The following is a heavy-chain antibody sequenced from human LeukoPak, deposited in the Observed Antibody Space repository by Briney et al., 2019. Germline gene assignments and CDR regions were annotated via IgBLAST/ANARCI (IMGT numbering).Heavy chain of an antibody. D-gene: IGHD5-18*01. J-gene: IGHJ4*02. V-gene: IGHV4-59*08. CDR1: GVSISSYY. CDR3: ARSSGYTYSSDY. Sequence: SETLSVTCIVSGVSISSYYWSWIRQPPGRGLEWVGYIYFSGSINYNPSLKSRVTISADTSKNQLSLKLSSVTAADTAVYYCARSSGYTYSSDYWGQGTLVTVSS. CDR2: IYFSGSI.